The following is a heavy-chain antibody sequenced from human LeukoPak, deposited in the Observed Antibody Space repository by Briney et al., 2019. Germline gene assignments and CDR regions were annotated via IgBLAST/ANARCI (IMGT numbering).Heavy chain of an antibody. CDR3: AREYVYSSSSSLDY. J-gene: IGHJ4*02. V-gene: IGHV3-21*01. CDR1: GLTVSSNC. Sequence: GGSLRLSCAASGLTVSSNCMSWVRQAPGKGLEWVSSISSSSSYIYYADSVKGRFTISRDNAKNSLYLQMNSLRAEDTAVYYCAREYVYSSSSSLDYWGQGTLVTVSS. D-gene: IGHD6-6*01. CDR2: ISSSSSYI.